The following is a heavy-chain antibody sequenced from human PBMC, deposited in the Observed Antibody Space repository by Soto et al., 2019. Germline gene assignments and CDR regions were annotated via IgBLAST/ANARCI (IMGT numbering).Heavy chain of an antibody. CDR2: ISGSGGST. CDR1: GFTFSSYA. D-gene: IGHD3-3*01. J-gene: IGHJ6*04. CDR3: AKDLSQGQYYDFWSGYYTIGADV. V-gene: IGHV3-23*01. Sequence: GGSLRLSCAASGFTFSSYAMSWVRQAPGKGLEWVSAISGSGGSTYYADSVKGRFTISRDNSKNTLYLQMNSLRAEDTAVYYCAKDLSQGQYYDFWSGYYTIGADVWGKGTTVTVSS.